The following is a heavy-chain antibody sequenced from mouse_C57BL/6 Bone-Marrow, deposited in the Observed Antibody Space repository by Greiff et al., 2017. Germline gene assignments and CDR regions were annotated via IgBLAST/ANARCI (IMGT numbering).Heavy chain of an antibody. CDR3: TPPWGFDV. Sequence: DVQLQESGAELVRPGASVKLSCTASGFNIKDDYMHWVKQRPEQGLEWIGWIDPENGDTEYASKFQGKATITADTSSNTAYLQLSSLTSEDTAVYYCTPPWGFDVWGTGTTVTVSS. V-gene: IGHV14-4*01. CDR1: GFNIKDDY. CDR2: IDPENGDT. J-gene: IGHJ1*03.